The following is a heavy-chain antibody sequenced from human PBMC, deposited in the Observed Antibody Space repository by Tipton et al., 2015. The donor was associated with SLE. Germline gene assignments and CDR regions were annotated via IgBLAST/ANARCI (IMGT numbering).Heavy chain of an antibody. J-gene: IGHJ6*02. Sequence: SLRLSCAASGFTFSSYAMHWVRQAPGKGLEWVAVMSYDGSNKYYADSVKGLFTISRDNSKNTLYLQMNSLRAEDTAVYYCANQLVNYYYGMDVWGQGTTVTVSS. CDR3: ANQLVNYYYGMDV. CDR2: MSYDGSNK. D-gene: IGHD6-13*01. CDR1: GFTFSSYA. V-gene: IGHV3-30*04.